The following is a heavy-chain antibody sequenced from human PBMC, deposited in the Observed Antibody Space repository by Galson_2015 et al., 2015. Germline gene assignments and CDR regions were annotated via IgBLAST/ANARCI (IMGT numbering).Heavy chain of an antibody. D-gene: IGHD3-22*01. CDR2: IYWNDDK. CDR3: AHTYGRPSRYYDSSGYYFDY. J-gene: IGHJ4*02. CDR1: GFSLRTSGVG. V-gene: IGHV2-5*01. Sequence: PALVKPTQTLTLTCTFSGFSLRTSGVGVGWIRQPPGKALEWLALIYWNDDKRYSPSLKSRLTITKDTSKNQVVLTMTNMDPVDTATYYCAHTYGRPSRYYDSSGYYFDYWGQGTLVTVSS.